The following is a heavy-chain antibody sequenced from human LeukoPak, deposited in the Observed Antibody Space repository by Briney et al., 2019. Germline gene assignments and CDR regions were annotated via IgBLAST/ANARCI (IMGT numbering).Heavy chain of an antibody. D-gene: IGHD6-19*01. CDR1: GFTFSSYA. V-gene: IGHV3-23*01. J-gene: IGHJ6*04. CDR3: AKGQAVAGTFYYHYYGMDV. Sequence: GGSLRLSCAASGFTFSSYAMSWVRQAPGKGLEWVSAISGSGGSTYYADSVKGRFTISRDNSKNTLYLQMNSLRAEDTAVYYCAKGQAVAGTFYYHYYGMDVWGKGTTVTVSS. CDR2: ISGSGGST.